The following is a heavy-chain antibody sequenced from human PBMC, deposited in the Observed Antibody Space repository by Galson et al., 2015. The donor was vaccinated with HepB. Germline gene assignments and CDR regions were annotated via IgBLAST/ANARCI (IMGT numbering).Heavy chain of an antibody. CDR2: IWYDGSNK. CDR3: ARDQEYGYFDY. Sequence: SLRLSCAASGFTFNRYAMHWVRQAPGKGLEWVAVIWYDGSNKSYADSVKGRFTIPRDNSENTLCLQMNSLRAEDTAVYYCARDQEYGYFDYWGQGTLVIVSS. J-gene: IGHJ4*02. D-gene: IGHD4-17*01. V-gene: IGHV3-33*01. CDR1: GFTFNRYA.